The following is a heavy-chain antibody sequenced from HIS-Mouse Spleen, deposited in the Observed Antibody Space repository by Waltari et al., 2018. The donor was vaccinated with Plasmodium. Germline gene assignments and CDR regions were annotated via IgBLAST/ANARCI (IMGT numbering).Heavy chain of an antibody. Sequence: QVQLVPSGAEVKKPGASVKVSCKASGYTFTGYYMHRVLQAHGKGLEWMGWINPNSEGKNYAKKCQGRVTITGDTSISTAYMELSRLRSDDTAVYYCARDRYYYGSGSYLGFDYWGQGTLVTVSS. D-gene: IGHD3-10*01. J-gene: IGHJ4*02. CDR1: GYTFTGYY. V-gene: IGHV1-2*02. CDR3: ARDRYYYGSGSYLGFDY. CDR2: INPNSEGK.